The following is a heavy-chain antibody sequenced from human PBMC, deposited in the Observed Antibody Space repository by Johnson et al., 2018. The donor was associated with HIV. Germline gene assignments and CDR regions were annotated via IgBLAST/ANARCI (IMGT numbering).Heavy chain of an antibody. J-gene: IGHJ3*02. CDR2: IRYDGSNK. V-gene: IGHV3-30*02. CDR1: GFTFSSYG. CDR3: AKGLTGYSGYEKGGHAFDI. D-gene: IGHD5-12*01. Sequence: QVQLMESGGGLVQPGGSLRLSCAASGFTFSSYGMHWVRQAPGKGLEWVAFIRYDGSNKYYTESVKGRFTISRDNSKNTLYLQMNSLRTEDTAVYYCAKGLTGYSGYEKGGHAFDIWGQGTMVTVSS.